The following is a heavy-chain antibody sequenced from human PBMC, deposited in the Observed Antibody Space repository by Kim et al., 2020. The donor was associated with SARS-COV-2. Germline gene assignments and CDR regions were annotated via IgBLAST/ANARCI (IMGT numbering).Heavy chain of an antibody. CDR1: GFSFNTYS. V-gene: IGHV3-48*02. D-gene: IGHD2-15*01. CDR3: ARDFGFCSGATCPTPPRFDY. CDR2: ISSSSNTA. J-gene: IGHJ4*02. Sequence: GGSLRLSCAASGFSFNTYSMVWVRQAPGKGLEWLSYISSSSNTAYYADSVEGRFTISRDNAKNSLYLQMNSLRDEDTALYYCARDFGFCSGATCPTPPRFDYWGPGTLVTVSS.